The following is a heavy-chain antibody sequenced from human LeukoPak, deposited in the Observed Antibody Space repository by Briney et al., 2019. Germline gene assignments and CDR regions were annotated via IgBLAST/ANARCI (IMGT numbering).Heavy chain of an antibody. J-gene: IGHJ1*01. D-gene: IGHD3-16*01. Sequence: SETLSLTCTVSGYSISSGYYWGWIRQPPGKGLEWIGSIYHSGSTYYNPSLKSRITISVDTSKNQFSLKLSSVTAADTAVYYCAGGSPYTYAEYFQHWGQGTLVTVSS. CDR3: AGGSPYTYAEYFQH. CDR2: IYHSGST. CDR1: GYSISSGYY. V-gene: IGHV4-38-2*02.